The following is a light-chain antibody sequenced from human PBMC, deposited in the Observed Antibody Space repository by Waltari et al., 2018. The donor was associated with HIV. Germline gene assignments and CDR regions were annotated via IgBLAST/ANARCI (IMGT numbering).Light chain of an antibody. CDR1: ASSTQY. CDR2: KES. CDR3: QSTDRSGSYII. Sequence: SYELTQPPSLSVSPGQTARITSSGGASSTQYGYWYQQKPGQAPVLVIYKESERSSGIPERFSGSSSGTTVTLTISGAQAEDEAAYFCQSTDRSGSYIIFGGGTKLTVL. J-gene: IGLJ2*01. V-gene: IGLV3-25*03.